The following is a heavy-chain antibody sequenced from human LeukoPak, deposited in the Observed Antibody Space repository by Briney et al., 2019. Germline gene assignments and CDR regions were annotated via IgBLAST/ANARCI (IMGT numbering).Heavy chain of an antibody. J-gene: IGHJ4*02. CDR2: ISSSSSTI. CDR1: GFTFSSYI. Sequence: GGSLRLSCAASGFTFSSYIMNWVRQAPGKGLEWVSYISSSSSTIYYADSVKGRFTISRDNAKNSLYLQMNSLRAEDTAVYYCATDCSGGSCYPIFDYWGQGTLVTVSS. V-gene: IGHV3-48*01. D-gene: IGHD2-15*01. CDR3: ATDCSGGSCYPIFDY.